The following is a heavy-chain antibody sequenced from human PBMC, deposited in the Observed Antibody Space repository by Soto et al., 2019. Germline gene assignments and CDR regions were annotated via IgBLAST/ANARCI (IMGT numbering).Heavy chain of an antibody. CDR1: GGYIPSANW. CDR2: IHDSGST. J-gene: IGHJ6*02. Sequence: LSLTCAVSGGYIPSANWWSWVRQPPGKGLEWIGKIHDSGSTNNNPSLKSRVTISVDKSKNQVSLRLTSVTAADTAVYYCAKEGYYYMDVWGQGTTVTVSS. V-gene: IGHV4-4*02. CDR3: AKEGYYYMDV.